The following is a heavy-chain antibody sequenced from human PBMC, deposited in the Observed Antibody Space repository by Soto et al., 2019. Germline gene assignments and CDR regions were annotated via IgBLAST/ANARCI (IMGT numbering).Heavy chain of an antibody. CDR1: GFTFSSYA. J-gene: IGHJ5*02. V-gene: IGHV3-23*01. CDR3: AKRPGPDSSSWYVSWFDP. D-gene: IGHD6-13*01. Sequence: PGGSLRLSCAASGFTFSSYAMSWVRQAPGKGLEWVSAISGSGGSTYYADSVKGRFTISRDNSKNTLYLQMNSLRAEDTAVYYCAKRPGPDSSSWYVSWFDPWGQLTLFTVSS. CDR2: ISGSGGST.